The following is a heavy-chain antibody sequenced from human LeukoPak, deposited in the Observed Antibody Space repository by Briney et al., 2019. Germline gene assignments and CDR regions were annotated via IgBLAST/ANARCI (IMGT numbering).Heavy chain of an antibody. D-gene: IGHD3-10*01. CDR3: ASRSGSYYRYAFDI. CDR2: IHYSGET. Sequence: SETLSLTCTVSGASISSYYWTWIRQPPGKGLEWIGYIHYSGETKCNPSLKSRVTISVDTSKNQVSLQLNSVTAADTAVYYCASRSGSYYRYAFDIWGQGTMVTVSS. J-gene: IGHJ3*02. V-gene: IGHV4-59*08. CDR1: GASISSYY.